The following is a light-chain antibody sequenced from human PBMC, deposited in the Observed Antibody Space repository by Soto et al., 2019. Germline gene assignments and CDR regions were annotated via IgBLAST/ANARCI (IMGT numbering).Light chain of an antibody. CDR2: GNN. CDR1: SSNIGRNS. V-gene: IGLV1-44*01. J-gene: IGLJ1*01. CDR3: AAWDDSLNEYV. Sequence: QSVLTQAPSVSGTPGQRVTITCSGSSSNIGRNSVNWYQHLPGTAPKLLTHGNNHRPSGVPDRFSGSKSGTPASLAISGLQPEDEADYCCAAWDDSLNEYVFGDGTKVTVL.